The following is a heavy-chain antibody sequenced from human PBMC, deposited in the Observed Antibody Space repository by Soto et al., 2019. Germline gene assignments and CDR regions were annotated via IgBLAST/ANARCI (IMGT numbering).Heavy chain of an antibody. V-gene: IGHV3-30-3*02. CDR1: GFPFTTIF. J-gene: IGHJ6*02. Sequence: QVQLEESGGGAVPPGGPLGPSVPPLGFPFTTIFLTWFRRLPGKGLDWLAAIFPDGTNTYFPDSVKGRFTVSRDNSKNTMYLQINSLTTEDTAVYYCTKDRYRPPGRLYYHALDVWGQGTTVTVSS. D-gene: IGHD4-4*01. CDR3: TKDRYRPPGRLYYHALDV. CDR2: IFPDGTNT.